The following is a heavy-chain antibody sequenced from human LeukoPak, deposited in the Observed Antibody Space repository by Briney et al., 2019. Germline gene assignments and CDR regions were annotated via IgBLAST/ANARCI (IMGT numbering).Heavy chain of an antibody. D-gene: IGHD2-21*02. CDR1: GYPISSGGYS. J-gene: IGHJ4*02. V-gene: IGHV4-30-4*07. Sequence: SETLSLTCTVSGYPISSGGYSWNWIRQPPGKGLEWMGYIYYSGSTSYNPSLKSRVSLSVDTSKNLFSLTLNSMTAADTAVYYCARGWGPAYCGGDCHRHFDYWGQGTLVTVSS. CDR2: IYYSGST. CDR3: ARGWGPAYCGGDCHRHFDY.